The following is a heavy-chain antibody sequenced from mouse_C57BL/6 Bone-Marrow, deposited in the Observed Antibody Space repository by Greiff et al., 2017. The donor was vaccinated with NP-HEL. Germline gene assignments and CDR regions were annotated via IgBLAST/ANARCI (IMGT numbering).Heavy chain of an antibody. CDR3: AREYGYYWYFDV. J-gene: IGHJ1*03. V-gene: IGHV1-42*01. CDR2: INPSTGGT. CDR1: GYSFTGYY. D-gene: IGHD2-2*01. Sequence: EVQLQQSGPELVKPGASVKISCKASGYSFTGYYMNWVKQSPEKSLEWIGEINPSTGGTTYNQKFKAKATLTVDKSSSTAYMQLKSLTSEDSAVYYCAREYGYYWYFDVWGTGTTVTVSS.